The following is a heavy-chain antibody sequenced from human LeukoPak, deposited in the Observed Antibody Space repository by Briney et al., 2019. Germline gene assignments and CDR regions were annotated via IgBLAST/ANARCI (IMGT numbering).Heavy chain of an antibody. V-gene: IGHV3-30*18. CDR3: AKSGAQYCTGGNCYFDY. Sequence: GGSLRLSCAASGFTFNNYGMHWVRRAPGKGLEWVAVISYDGSTKYYADSVKGRFTISRDNSKNTLYLQMNSLRAEDTAVYYCAKSGAQYCTGGNCYFDYWGQGTLVTVAS. CDR1: GFTFNNYG. CDR2: ISYDGSTK. J-gene: IGHJ4*02. D-gene: IGHD2-8*02.